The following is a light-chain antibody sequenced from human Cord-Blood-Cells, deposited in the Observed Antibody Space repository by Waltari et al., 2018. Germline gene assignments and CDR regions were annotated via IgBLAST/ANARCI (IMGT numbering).Light chain of an antibody. J-gene: IGKJ4*01. CDR1: QSVSSN. Sequence: EIVMTQSPATLSVSPVESATLSCRASQSVSSNVAWYQQKPGQAPRLLIYGASTRATGIPARFSGSGSGTEFTLTISSLQSEDFAVYYCQQYNNWPLTFGGGTKVEIK. V-gene: IGKV3-15*01. CDR3: QQYNNWPLT. CDR2: GAS.